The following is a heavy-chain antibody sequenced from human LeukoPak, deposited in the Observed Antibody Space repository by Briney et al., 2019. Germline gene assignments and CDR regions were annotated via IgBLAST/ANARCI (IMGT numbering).Heavy chain of an antibody. D-gene: IGHD3-3*01. CDR3: AGAQLRFLEWFKMDV. V-gene: IGHV3-48*03. Sequence: GGSLRLSCAASGFILSSYEMNWVRHAPGKGLEWVSYIDTGGRTIYYADSVKGRFTISRDNAKSSVYLQMNSLRAEDTAVYYCAGAQLRFLEWFKMDVWGKGTTVTVSS. CDR1: GFILSSYE. CDR2: IDTGGRTI. J-gene: IGHJ6*04.